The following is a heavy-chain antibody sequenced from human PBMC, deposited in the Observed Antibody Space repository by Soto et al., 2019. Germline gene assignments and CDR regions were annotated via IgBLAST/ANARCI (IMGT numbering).Heavy chain of an antibody. CDR2: IIPIFGTA. V-gene: IGHV1-69*13. J-gene: IGHJ5*02. Sequence: SVKVSCKASGGTFSSYAISWVRQAPGQGLEWMGGIIPIFGTANYAQKFQGRVTITADESTSTAYMELSSLRSEDTAVYYCARGYSRRNWFDPWGQGTLVTVSS. D-gene: IGHD6-13*01. CDR1: GGTFSSYA. CDR3: ARGYSRRNWFDP.